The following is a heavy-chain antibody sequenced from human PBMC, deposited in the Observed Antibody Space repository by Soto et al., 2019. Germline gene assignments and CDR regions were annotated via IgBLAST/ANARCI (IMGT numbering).Heavy chain of an antibody. CDR2: INPSGGST. J-gene: IGHJ4*02. V-gene: IGHV1-46*01. CDR1: GYTFTSYY. Sequence: GASVKVSCKASGYTFTSYYMHWVRQAPGQGLEWMGIINPSGGSTSYAQKFQGRVTMTRDTSTSTVYMELSSLRSEDTAVYYCARHEHERIAAAGPGHDDYWGQGTLVTVSS. CDR3: ARHEHERIAAAGPGHDDY. D-gene: IGHD6-13*01.